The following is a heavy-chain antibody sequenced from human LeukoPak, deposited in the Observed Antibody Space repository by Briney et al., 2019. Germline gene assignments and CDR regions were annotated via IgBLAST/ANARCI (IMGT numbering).Heavy chain of an antibody. V-gene: IGHV3-21*01. CDR3: ARDRGQDSYGLLDY. CDR2: ISSSSSYI. CDR1: GFTFSSYS. J-gene: IGHJ4*02. D-gene: IGHD5-18*01. Sequence: PGGSLRLSCAASGFTFSSYSMNWVRQAPGKGLEWVSSISSSSSYIYYADSVKGRFTISRDNAKNSLYLQMNSLRVEDTAVYYCARDRGQDSYGLLDYWGQGTLVTVSS.